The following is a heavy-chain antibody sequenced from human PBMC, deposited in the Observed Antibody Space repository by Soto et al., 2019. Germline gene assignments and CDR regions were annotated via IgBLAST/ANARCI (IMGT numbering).Heavy chain of an antibody. D-gene: IGHD2-8*01. V-gene: IGHV3-74*01. CDR3: TSWCTRTPYSGRFDA. J-gene: IGHJ4*02. CDR1: GFTFSDNW. CDR2: ISGDGSST. Sequence: EVKVVESGGGLVQPGGSLRLSCAASGFTFSDNWMHWVRQPPGKGPVWVSLISGDGSSTSYADSVKGRFTISRDSSKNNVYLQMDSLRVDDTADDSCTSWCTRTPYSGRFDAWGQGTLVTVSS.